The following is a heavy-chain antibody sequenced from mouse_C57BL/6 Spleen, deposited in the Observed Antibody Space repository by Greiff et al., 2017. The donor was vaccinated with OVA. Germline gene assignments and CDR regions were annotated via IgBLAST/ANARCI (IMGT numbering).Heavy chain of an antibody. V-gene: IGHV1-42*01. CDR2: INPSTGGT. Sequence: VQLQQSGPELVKPGASVKISCKASGYSFTGYYMNWVKQSPEKSLEWIGEINPSTGGTTYNQKFKAKATLTVDKSSSTAYMQLKSLTSEDSAVYYCARPPYSNYVAWFAYWGQGTLVTVSA. D-gene: IGHD2-5*01. J-gene: IGHJ3*01. CDR3: ARPPYSNYVAWFAY. CDR1: GYSFTGYY.